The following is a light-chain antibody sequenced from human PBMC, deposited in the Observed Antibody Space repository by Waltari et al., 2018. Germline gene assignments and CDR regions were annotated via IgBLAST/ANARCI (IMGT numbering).Light chain of an antibody. J-gene: IGKJ1*01. V-gene: IGKV1-12*01. CDR2: AAS. CDR3: QQGFNSPPT. Sequence: DIQMPQSPSSLSASVGDTDTITCRASQDISSWLAWYQQKPGKAPKFLIYAASSLQTGVPSRFSGSGSGTDYTLTISSLQPEDFATDYCQQGFNSPPTFGLGTKVEIK. CDR1: QDISSW.